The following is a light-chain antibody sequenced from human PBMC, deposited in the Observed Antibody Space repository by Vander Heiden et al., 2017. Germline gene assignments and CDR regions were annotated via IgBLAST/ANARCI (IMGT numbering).Light chain of an antibody. CDR3: QTWGTGIVV. CDR1: SGHSRYA. V-gene: IGLV4-69*01. Sequence: QLVLPQSPSASASLGASVKLTCTLSSGHSRYAIAWPPQQPEKGPRYLMKLNSDGSPSKADGIPDRFSGSSSGAERYLTISSLQSEDEADYYCQTWGTGIVVFGGGTKLTVL. CDR2: LNSDGSP. J-gene: IGLJ2*01.